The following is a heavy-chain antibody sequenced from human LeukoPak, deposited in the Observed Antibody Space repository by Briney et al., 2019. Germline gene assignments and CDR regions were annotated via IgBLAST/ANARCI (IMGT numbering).Heavy chain of an antibody. Sequence: SETLSLTCTVSGDSISTYSWIWIRQPPGKGLEWIGSISYSGSTNFNPSLQSRVTISVAPSKNQFSLKLNSVTAADTAVYYCAKAMSSAWNFDLWGRGTLVTVSS. V-gene: IGHV4-59*01. J-gene: IGHJ2*01. CDR3: AKAMSSAWNFDL. CDR1: GDSISTYS. D-gene: IGHD3-10*01. CDR2: ISYSGST.